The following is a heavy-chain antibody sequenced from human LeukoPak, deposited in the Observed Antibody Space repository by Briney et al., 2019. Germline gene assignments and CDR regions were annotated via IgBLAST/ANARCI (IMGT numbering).Heavy chain of an antibody. D-gene: IGHD2-15*01. CDR1: GGTFSSYA. J-gene: IGHJ5*02. CDR2: IIPIFGTA. CDR3: ARGPLGYCTGGSCYSDWFDP. V-gene: IGHV1-69*05. Sequence: ASVKVSCKASGGTFSSYAISWVRQAPGQGLEWMGRIIPIFGTANYAQKFQGRVTITTDESTSTAYMELSSLRSEDTAVYYCARGPLGYCTGGSCYSDWFDPWGQGTLVTVSS.